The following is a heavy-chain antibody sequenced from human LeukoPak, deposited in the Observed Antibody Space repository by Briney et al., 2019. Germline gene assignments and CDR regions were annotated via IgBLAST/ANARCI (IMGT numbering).Heavy chain of an antibody. V-gene: IGHV3-11*01. J-gene: IGHJ2*01. CDR2: ISSSGSTI. CDR1: GFTFRDYY. D-gene: IGHD3-10*01. Sequence: GSLRLSCAASGFTFRDYYMSLIRQAPGKGPEWVSYISSSGSTIFYADSVKGRFTISRDNAKNSLYLQMNSLGPEDTAVYYCARDRAWYFDLWGRGSLVTVSS. CDR3: ARDRAWYFDL.